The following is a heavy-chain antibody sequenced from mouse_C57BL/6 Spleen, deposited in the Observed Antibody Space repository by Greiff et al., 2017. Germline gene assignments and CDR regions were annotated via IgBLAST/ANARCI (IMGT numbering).Heavy chain of an antibody. Sequence: EVNVVESEGGLVQPGSSMKLSCTASGFTFSDYYMAWVRQVPEKGLEWVANINYDGSSTYYLDSLKSRFIISRDNAKNILYLQMSSLKSEDTATYYCARDRGNCLDYWGQGTTLTVSS. V-gene: IGHV5-16*01. CDR2: INYDGSST. J-gene: IGHJ2*01. CDR3: ARDRGNCLDY. CDR1: GFTFSDYY. D-gene: IGHD3-3*01.